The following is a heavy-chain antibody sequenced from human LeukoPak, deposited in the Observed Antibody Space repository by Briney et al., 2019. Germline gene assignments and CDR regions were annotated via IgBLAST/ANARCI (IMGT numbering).Heavy chain of an antibody. J-gene: IGHJ6*03. V-gene: IGHV4-61*01. CDR2: IYHTGGT. CDR1: GGSVSSGTYY. CDR3: ARDEDNSGHYYYDMDV. Sequence: SETLSLTCTVSGGSVSSGTYYWNWIRPPPGKGLDWIGYIYHTGGTNYNPSLKSRATISVDTSKNQFSLKLSYVTAADTAVYYCARDEDNSGHYYYDMDVWGKGTTVTVSS. D-gene: IGHD3-22*01.